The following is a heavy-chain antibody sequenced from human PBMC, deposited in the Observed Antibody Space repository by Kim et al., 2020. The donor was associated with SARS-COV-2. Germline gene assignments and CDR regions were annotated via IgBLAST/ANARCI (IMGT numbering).Heavy chain of an antibody. V-gene: IGHV3-48*03. CDR2: ISTSGTTK. D-gene: IGHD3-16*02. CDR3: ARENYRVIDY. J-gene: IGHJ4*02. CDR1: GFTFSYNE. Sequence: GGSLRLSCEASGFTFSYNEMNWVRQPPGKGLEWISYISTSGTTKFYADSVKGRFTVSRDNAKKSLYLQMNSLTAEDTAVYYCARENYRVIDYWGQGTLVT.